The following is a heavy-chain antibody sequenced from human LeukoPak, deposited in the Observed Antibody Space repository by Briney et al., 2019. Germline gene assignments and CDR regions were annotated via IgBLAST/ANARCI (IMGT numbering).Heavy chain of an antibody. V-gene: IGHV3-9*01. CDR3: AKDFTFLERHQFDY. D-gene: IGHD3-3*01. CDR2: ISWSSGTI. CDR1: GFTFDDYA. Sequence: GGSLRLSCAASGFTFDDYAMHWVRQRPGKGLEWVSGISWSSGTIVYADSVKGRFTISRDNAKNALYLQMNNLRPDDTALYYCAKDFTFLERHQFDYWGQGTLVTVSS. J-gene: IGHJ4*02.